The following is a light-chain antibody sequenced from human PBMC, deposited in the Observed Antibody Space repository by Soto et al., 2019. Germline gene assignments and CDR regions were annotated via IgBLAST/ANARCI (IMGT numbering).Light chain of an antibody. Sequence: EMVLTQSPSTLSLSPGERATLSCRASQSVSSYLAWYQQKPGQAPRLLIYGASSRATGIPDRFSGSGSGTDFTLTISRLEPEDFAVYYCQQYGSSRTFGQGTKVDI. CDR2: GAS. V-gene: IGKV3-20*01. CDR3: QQYGSSRT. CDR1: QSVSSY. J-gene: IGKJ1*01.